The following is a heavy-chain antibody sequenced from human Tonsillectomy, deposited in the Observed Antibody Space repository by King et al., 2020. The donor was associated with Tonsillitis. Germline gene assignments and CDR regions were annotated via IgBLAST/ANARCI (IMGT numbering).Heavy chain of an antibody. CDR2: TKNKGRSYTT. Sequence: AQLVQSGGGLVQPGGSLRLSCAASGFTFSDYHMDWVRQAPGKGLEWVGRTKNKGRSYTTEYAASVKGRFTISRDDSKISVDLQMKSLKTEDTGIYYCIRVSGSGGRHDALDTWGQGTMVTVSS. CDR1: GFTFSDYH. V-gene: IGHV3-72*01. J-gene: IGHJ3*02. D-gene: IGHD2-15*01. CDR3: IRVSGSGGRHDALDT.